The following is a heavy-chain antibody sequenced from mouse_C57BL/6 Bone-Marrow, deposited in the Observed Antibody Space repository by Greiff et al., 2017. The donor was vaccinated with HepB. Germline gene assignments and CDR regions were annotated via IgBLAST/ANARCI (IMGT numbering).Heavy chain of an antibody. CDR3: ARDPRPDGQGNY. V-gene: IGHV5-4*01. J-gene: IGHJ2*01. CDR1: GFTFSSYA. Sequence: EVKLVESGGGLVKPGGSLKLSCAASGFTFSSYAMSWVRQTPEKRLEWVATISDGGSYTYYPDNVKGRFTISRDNAKNNLYLQMSHLKSEDTAMYYCARDPRPDGQGNYWGQGTTLTVSS. CDR2: ISDGGSYT. D-gene: IGHD2-3*01.